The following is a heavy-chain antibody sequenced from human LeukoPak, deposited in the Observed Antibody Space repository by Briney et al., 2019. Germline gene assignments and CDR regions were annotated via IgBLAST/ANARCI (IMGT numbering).Heavy chain of an antibody. J-gene: IGHJ4*02. Sequence: PGGSLRLSCAASGFTFSTYWMGWVRQPPGKGLEWVANIKHDGSEKYFVDSVKDRFTISRDNAKNSLYLQMNSLRAEDTAVYYCARVGTAEGTLEDYWGQGTLVTVSS. CDR3: ARVGTAEGTLEDY. D-gene: IGHD6-13*01. V-gene: IGHV3-7*01. CDR1: GFTFSTYW. CDR2: IKHDGSEK.